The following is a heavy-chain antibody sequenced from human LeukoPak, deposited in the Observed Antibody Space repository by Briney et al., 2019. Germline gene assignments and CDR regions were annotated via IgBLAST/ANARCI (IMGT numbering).Heavy chain of an antibody. CDR3: AKDRVLLWFGELSLLDAFDY. Sequence: PGGSLRLSCAASGFTFSSYGMHWVRQAPGKGLEWVAVISYDGSNKYYADSVKGRFTISRDTSKNTLYLQMNSLRAEDTAVYYCAKDRVLLWFGELSLLDAFDYWGQGTLVTVSS. CDR1: GFTFSSYG. J-gene: IGHJ4*02. D-gene: IGHD3-10*01. CDR2: ISYDGSNK. V-gene: IGHV3-30*18.